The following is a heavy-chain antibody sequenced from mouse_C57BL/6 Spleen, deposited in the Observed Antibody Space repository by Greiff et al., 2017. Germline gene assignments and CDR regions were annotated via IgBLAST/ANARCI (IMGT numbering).Heavy chain of an antibody. V-gene: IGHV1-59*01. D-gene: IGHD1-1*01. CDR1: GYTFTSYW. Sequence: QVQLQQPGAELVRPGTSVKLSCKASGYTFTSYWMHWVKQRPGQGLEWIGVIDPSDSYTNYNQKFKGKATLTVDTSSSTAYMQLRSLTSEDSAVYYCARMGTTVVGQHYFDYWGQGTTLTVSS. J-gene: IGHJ2*01. CDR2: IDPSDSYT. CDR3: ARMGTTVVGQHYFDY.